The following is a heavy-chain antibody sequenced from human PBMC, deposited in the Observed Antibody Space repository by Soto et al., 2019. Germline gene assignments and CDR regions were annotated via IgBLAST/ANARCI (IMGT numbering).Heavy chain of an antibody. J-gene: IGHJ3*02. Sequence: SLRLSCSSSLFTFSSYAMHLVLQSPFKLLEFVSVISYDGSNKYYADSVKGRFTISRDNYKNTLYLQMNSLRAEDTAVYYCARTPYVTYYYDSSGYQEHDAFDIWGQGTMVTVS. D-gene: IGHD3-22*01. CDR1: LFTFSSYA. CDR2: ISYDGSNK. CDR3: ARTPYVTYYYDSSGYQEHDAFDI. V-gene: IGHV3-30-3*01.